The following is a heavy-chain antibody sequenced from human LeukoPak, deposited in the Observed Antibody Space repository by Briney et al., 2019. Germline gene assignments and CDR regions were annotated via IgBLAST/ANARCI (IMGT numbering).Heavy chain of an antibody. Sequence: ASVKVSCKASGGTFSSYTISWVRQAPGQGLEWMGRIIPILDIANYAQTFQGRVTITANKSTSTSYMELSSLRSEDTALYYCAGDSDVGNSNFDYWGQRTLVTVPS. V-gene: IGHV1-69*04. J-gene: IGHJ4*02. CDR2: IIPILDIA. CDR1: GGTFSSYT. D-gene: IGHD4-23*01. CDR3: AGDSDVGNSNFDY.